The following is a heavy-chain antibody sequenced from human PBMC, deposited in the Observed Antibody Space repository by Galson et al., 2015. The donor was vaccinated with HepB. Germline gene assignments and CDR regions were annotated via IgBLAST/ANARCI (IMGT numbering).Heavy chain of an antibody. Sequence: QSGAEVKKPGESLRISCKGSGYSFTSYWISWVRQMPGKGLEWMGRIDPSDSYTNYSPSFQGHVTISADKSISTAYLQWSSLKASDTAMYYCARQYGSGSYYKGWFDPWGQGTLVTVSS. D-gene: IGHD3-10*01. J-gene: IGHJ5*02. CDR3: ARQYGSGSYYKGWFDP. V-gene: IGHV5-10-1*01. CDR1: GYSFTSYW. CDR2: IDPSDSYT.